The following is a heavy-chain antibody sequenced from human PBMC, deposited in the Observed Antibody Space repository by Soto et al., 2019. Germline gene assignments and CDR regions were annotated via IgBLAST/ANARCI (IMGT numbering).Heavy chain of an antibody. CDR3: ARDGGSGYDLGAGAFDI. D-gene: IGHD5-12*01. V-gene: IGHV4-31*03. Sequence: QVQLQESGPGLVKPSQTLSLTCTVSGGSISSGGYYWSWIRQHPGKGLEWIGYSYYSGSTYYNPALKSRVTISVDTSKNQFSLKLSAVNAADTAVYYCARDGGSGYDLGAGAFDIWGQGTMVTVSS. CDR2: SYYSGST. J-gene: IGHJ3*02. CDR1: GGSISSGGYY.